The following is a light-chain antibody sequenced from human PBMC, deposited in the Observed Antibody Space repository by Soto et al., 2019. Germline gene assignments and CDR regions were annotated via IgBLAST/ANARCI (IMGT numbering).Light chain of an antibody. V-gene: IGKV1-33*01. J-gene: IGKJ5*01. CDR2: DAS. Sequence: DIQMTQSPSSLSASVGDRVTITCLASQDISNFLNWYQQKPGKAPKILISDASNLETGVPSRFSGNSSGADFTFTISTLQPDDIATYYCQQYDNLPITFGQGTRLEIK. CDR1: QDISNF. CDR3: QQYDNLPIT.